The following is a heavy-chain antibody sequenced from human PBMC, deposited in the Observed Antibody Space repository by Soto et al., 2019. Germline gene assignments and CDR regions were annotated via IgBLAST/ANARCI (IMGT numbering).Heavy chain of an antibody. D-gene: IGHD1-26*01. J-gene: IGHJ6*02. CDR2: ISYDGSNK. Sequence: QVQLVESGGGVVQPGRSLRLSCAASGFTFSSYAMHWVRQAPGKGLEWVAVISYDGSNKYYADSVKGRFTISRDNSKNTLYLQMNSLRAEDTAVYYCARDGKWEPEGYYYYYYGMDVWGLGTTVTVSS. CDR3: ARDGKWEPEGYYYYYYGMDV. V-gene: IGHV3-30-3*01. CDR1: GFTFSSYA.